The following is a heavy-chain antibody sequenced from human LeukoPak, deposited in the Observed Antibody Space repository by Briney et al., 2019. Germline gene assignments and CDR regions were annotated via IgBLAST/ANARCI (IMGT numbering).Heavy chain of an antibody. CDR1: GYNFTTYW. CDR3: ARHEFGVAGDLDY. V-gene: IGHV5-51*01. Sequence: GESLQISCKGSGYNFTTYWIGWVRQMPGKGLEWMGIIYPGDFDTRYSPSFQGQVTFSADKSISTAYLQWSSLKASDTAMYYCARHEFGVAGDLDYWGQGTLVTVSS. D-gene: IGHD6-19*01. J-gene: IGHJ4*02. CDR2: IYPGDFDT.